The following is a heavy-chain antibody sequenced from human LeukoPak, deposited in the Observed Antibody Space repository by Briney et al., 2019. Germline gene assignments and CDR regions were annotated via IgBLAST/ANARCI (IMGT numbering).Heavy chain of an antibody. V-gene: IGHV6-1*01. D-gene: IGHD6-19*01. CDR2: TYYRSKWYN. CDR3: ARDAGWRFDY. CDR1: GDSFSSNSVA. J-gene: IGHJ4*02. Sequence: SPTLSLTCAISGDSFSSNSVAWNWLRHSPSRDLKWLGSTYYRSKWYNDYALSIKGRISVNPDTSKNQFDLQLNSVTPDDTAVYYCARDAGWRFDYWGQGTLVTVSS.